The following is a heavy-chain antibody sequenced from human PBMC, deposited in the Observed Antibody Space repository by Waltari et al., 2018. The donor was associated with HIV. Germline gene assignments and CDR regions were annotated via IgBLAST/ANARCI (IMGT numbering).Heavy chain of an antibody. Sequence: QVQLQESGPGLVKPSQTLSLTCTVSGGSISSGSYYWSWIRQPAGKGLEWIGRIYTSGSTNYNPSLTSRVTISVDTSNNQFSLKLSSVTAADTAVYYCARLPYSGSYYFDYWGQGTLVTVSS. J-gene: IGHJ4*02. V-gene: IGHV4-61*02. CDR2: IYTSGST. D-gene: IGHD1-26*01. CDR1: GGSISSGSYY. CDR3: ARLPYSGSYYFDY.